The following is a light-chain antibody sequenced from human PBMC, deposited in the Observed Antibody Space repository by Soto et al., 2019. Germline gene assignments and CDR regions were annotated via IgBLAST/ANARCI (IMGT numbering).Light chain of an antibody. CDR3: QQYYSTPWT. Sequence: DIVMTQSPDSLAVSLGERATINCKYSQSVLYSFYNKNYLAWNQQKPGQPPKLLIYWASTRESGVPDRFSGSWSGTDFTPTISSLQAEDVAVYYCQQYYSTPWTFGQGPKVEIK. CDR1: QSVLYSFYNKNY. J-gene: IGKJ1*01. V-gene: IGKV4-1*01. CDR2: WAS.